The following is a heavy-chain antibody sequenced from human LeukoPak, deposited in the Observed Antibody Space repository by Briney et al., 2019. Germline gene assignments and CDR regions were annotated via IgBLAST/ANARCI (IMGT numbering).Heavy chain of an antibody. V-gene: IGHV3-21*01. Sequence: PGGSLGLSCAASGFTFSSYSMNWVRQAPGKGLEWVSSISSSSSYIYYADSVKGRFTISRDNAKNSLYLQMNSLRAEDTAVYYCTREAWYNWNYDFDYWGQGTLVTVSS. D-gene: IGHD1-7*01. CDR2: ISSSSSYI. CDR1: GFTFSSYS. CDR3: TREAWYNWNYDFDY. J-gene: IGHJ4*02.